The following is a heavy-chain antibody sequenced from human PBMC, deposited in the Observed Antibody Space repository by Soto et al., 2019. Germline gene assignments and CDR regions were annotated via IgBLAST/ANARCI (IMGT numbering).Heavy chain of an antibody. V-gene: IGHV3-23*01. Sequence: PGGSLRLSCAASGFTFSRYAMSWVRQAPGKGLEWVSGISGSGGSTYYADSVKGRFTISRDNSKNTLYLQMNSLRAEDTAVYYCARDPHGGGYCSGGSCYRYYYYYGMDVWGQGTTVTVSS. CDR1: GFTFSRYA. CDR3: ARDPHGGGYCSGGSCYRYYYYYGMDV. CDR2: ISGSGGST. J-gene: IGHJ6*02. D-gene: IGHD2-15*01.